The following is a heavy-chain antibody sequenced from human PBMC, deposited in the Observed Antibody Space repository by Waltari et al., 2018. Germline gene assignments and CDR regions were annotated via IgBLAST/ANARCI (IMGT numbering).Heavy chain of an antibody. CDR3: ARGGGWNSHLDY. Sequence: QVQLVESGGGVVQPGRSLSLSCAASGLTFSSYIMHWVRQPPGKGLEWVAVISYDGTNKYYADSVKGRFTISRDNSKNTLYLQMNSLRPDDTAVYYCARGGGWNSHLDYWGQGTLVTVSS. CDR2: ISYDGTNK. V-gene: IGHV3-30-3*01. D-gene: IGHD1-7*01. J-gene: IGHJ4*02. CDR1: GLTFSSYI.